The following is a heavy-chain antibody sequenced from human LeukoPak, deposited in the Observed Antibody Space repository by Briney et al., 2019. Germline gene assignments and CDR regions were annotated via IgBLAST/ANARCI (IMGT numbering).Heavy chain of an antibody. CDR2: INPNSGDT. J-gene: IGHJ4*02. Sequence: ASVKVSCQASGYTFTGYYMHWVRQAPGQGLEWMGWINPNSGDTYYAQKFQGRVTMTSDTSINTAYMELSRLRADNTAVYYWARDLYGGTSATFDYWGQGTLVTVSS. CDR3: ARDLYGGTSATFDY. V-gene: IGHV1-2*02. CDR1: GYTFTGYY. D-gene: IGHD4-23*01.